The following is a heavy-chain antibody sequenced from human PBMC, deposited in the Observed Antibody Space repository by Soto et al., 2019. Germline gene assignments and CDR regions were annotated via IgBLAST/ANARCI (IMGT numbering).Heavy chain of an antibody. V-gene: IGHV3-30*18. J-gene: IGHJ5*02. CDR3: AKDLEPSCFRDVCYDDGVNRNWFDP. CDR1: GFTFSSYG. D-gene: IGHD2-8*01. CDR2: ISYDGSNK. Sequence: QVQLVESGGGVVQPGRSLRLSCAASGFTFSSYGMHWVRQAPGKGLEWVAVISYDGSNKYYADSVKGRFTISRDNSKNTLYLQMNSLRAEDTAVYYCAKDLEPSCFRDVCYDDGVNRNWFDPWGQGTLVTVSS.